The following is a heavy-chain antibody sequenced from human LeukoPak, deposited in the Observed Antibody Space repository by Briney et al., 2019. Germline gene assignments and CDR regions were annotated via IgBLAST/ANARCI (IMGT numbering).Heavy chain of an antibody. CDR3: ARGWVEKDY. CDR2: INIDGSTT. D-gene: IGHD2-15*01. V-gene: IGHV3-74*01. J-gene: IGHJ4*02. Sequence: PWGSPTLSCAASGFSFSDYWMNWVRQAPGKGLVWVSRINIDGSTTSYADSVKGRFTISRDNAKNTLYLQMNSLRAEDTAVYYCARGWVEKDYWGQGTLFTVSS. CDR1: GFSFSDYW.